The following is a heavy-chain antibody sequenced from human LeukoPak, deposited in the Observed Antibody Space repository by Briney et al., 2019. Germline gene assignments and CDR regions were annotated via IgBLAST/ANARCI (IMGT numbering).Heavy chain of an antibody. CDR3: ASPSRQWLGHYLDY. Sequence: SETLSLTCTVPGGSISSSSHYWGWIRQPPGQGLEWIASIYYSGTTYYNPSLKSRVTISVDTSKNQFSLKLISVTAADTAVYYCASPSRQWLGHYLDYWGQGTLVTASS. V-gene: IGHV4-39*01. CDR2: IYYSGTT. J-gene: IGHJ4*02. CDR1: GGSISSSSHY. D-gene: IGHD6-19*01.